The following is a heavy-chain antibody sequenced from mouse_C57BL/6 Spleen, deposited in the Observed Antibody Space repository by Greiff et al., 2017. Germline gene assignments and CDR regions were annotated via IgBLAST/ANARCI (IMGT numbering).Heavy chain of an antibody. V-gene: IGHV1-15*01. CDR3: TRSDGNTWFAY. CDR1: GYTFTDYE. J-gene: IGHJ3*01. CDR2: IDPETGGT. D-gene: IGHD2-1*01. Sequence: QVQLQQSGAELVRPGASVTLSCKASGYTFTDYEMHWVKQTPVHGLEWIGAIDPETGGTAYNQKFKGKAILTADKSSSTAYMELRSLTSEDSAVYYCTRSDGNTWFAYWGQGTLVTVSA.